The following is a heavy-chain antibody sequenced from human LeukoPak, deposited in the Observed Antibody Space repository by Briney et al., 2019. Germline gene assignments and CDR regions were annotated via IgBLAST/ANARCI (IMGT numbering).Heavy chain of an antibody. J-gene: IGHJ3*02. D-gene: IGHD4-17*01. V-gene: IGHV3-33*08. CDR1: GFTFSSYG. CDR3: ARAPNLHDYGRRGVGAFDI. Sequence: GGSLRLSCAASGFTFSSYGMHWVRQAPGKGLEWVAVIWYGGSNKYYADSVKGRFTISRDNSKNTLYLQMNSLRAEDTAVYYCARAPNLHDYGRRGVGAFDIWGQGTMVTVSS. CDR2: IWYGGSNK.